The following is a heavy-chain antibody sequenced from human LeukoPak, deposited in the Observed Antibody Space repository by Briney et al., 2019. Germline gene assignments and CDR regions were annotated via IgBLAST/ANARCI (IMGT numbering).Heavy chain of an antibody. CDR1: GGSISPYY. CDR2: IYYSGST. D-gene: IGHD2-15*01. CDR3: ARHNWLLGIFDY. V-gene: IGHV4-59*08. J-gene: IGHJ4*02. Sequence: SETLSLTCTVSGGSISPYYWSWIRQPPGKGLEWIGYIYYSGSTNYSPSLKSRVTISVDTSKNQFSLKLSSVTAADTAVYYCARHNWLLGIFDYWGQGTLVTVSS.